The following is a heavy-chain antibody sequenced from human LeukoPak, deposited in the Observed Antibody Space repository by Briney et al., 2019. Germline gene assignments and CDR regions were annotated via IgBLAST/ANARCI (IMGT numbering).Heavy chain of an antibody. Sequence: GGSLRLSCAASGFTFSSYAMSWVRQASGKGLEWVGRIRSKADNYATAYAASVQGRCTISRDDSKSTAYLQLNSLKTEDTAVYYCTQSNYWGQGALVTVSS. CDR1: GFTFSSYA. CDR2: IRSKADNYAT. J-gene: IGHJ4*02. CDR3: TQSNY. V-gene: IGHV3-73*01.